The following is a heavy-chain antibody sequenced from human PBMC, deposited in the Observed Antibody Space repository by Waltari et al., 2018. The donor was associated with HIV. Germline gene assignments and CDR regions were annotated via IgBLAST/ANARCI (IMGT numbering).Heavy chain of an antibody. D-gene: IGHD1-26*01. Sequence: QVQLQQWGAGLLKPSETLSLTCAVYGGSFSGYYWSWIRQPPGKGLEWIGEINHSGSTNYNPSLKSRVTISVDTSKNQFSLKLSSVTAADTAVYYCARGLHSGSYPPDYWGQGTLVTVSS. CDR2: INHSGST. J-gene: IGHJ4*02. V-gene: IGHV4-34*01. CDR1: GGSFSGYY. CDR3: ARGLHSGSYPPDY.